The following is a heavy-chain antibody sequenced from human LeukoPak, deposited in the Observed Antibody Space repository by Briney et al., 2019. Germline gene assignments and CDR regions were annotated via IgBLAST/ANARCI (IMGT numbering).Heavy chain of an antibody. V-gene: IGHV4-4*07. J-gene: IGHJ5*02. CDR3: ARARGYDFWSGPYNWFDP. CDR2: IYTSGST. D-gene: IGHD3-3*01. Sequence: SETLSLTCTVSGGSISSYYWSWIRQPAGKGLEWIGRIYTSGSTNYNPSLKSRVTISVDTSKNQFSLKLSSVTAADTAVYYCARARGYDFWSGPYNWFDPWGQGTLVTVSS. CDR1: GGSISSYY.